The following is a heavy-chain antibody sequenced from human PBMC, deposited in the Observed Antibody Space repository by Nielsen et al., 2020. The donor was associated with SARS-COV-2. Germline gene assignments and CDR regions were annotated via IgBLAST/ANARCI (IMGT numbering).Heavy chain of an antibody. CDR3: AKGGYSSSWYGARNWFDP. D-gene: IGHD6-13*01. Sequence: IRQPAGKGLEWIGEINHSGSANYNPSLKSRVTISVDTSKNQFSLKLSSVTAADTAVYFCAKGGYSSSWYGARNWFDPWGQGTLVTVSS. V-gene: IGHV4-34*01. J-gene: IGHJ5*02. CDR2: INHSGSA.